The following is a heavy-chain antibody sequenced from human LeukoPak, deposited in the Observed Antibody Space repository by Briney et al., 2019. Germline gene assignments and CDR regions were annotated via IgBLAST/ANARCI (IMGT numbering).Heavy chain of an antibody. D-gene: IGHD3-16*01. Sequence: GGSLRLSCAASGSTFSSYGMHWVRQAPGKGLEWVAVISYDGSNKYYADSVKGRFTISRDNSKNTLYLQMNSLRAEDTAVYYCAKDARGGFDYWGQGTLVTVSS. CDR3: AKDARGGFDY. J-gene: IGHJ4*02. CDR1: GSTFSSYG. CDR2: ISYDGSNK. V-gene: IGHV3-30*18.